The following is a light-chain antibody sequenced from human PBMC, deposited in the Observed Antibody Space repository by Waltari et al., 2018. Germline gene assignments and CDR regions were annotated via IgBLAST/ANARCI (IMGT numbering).Light chain of an antibody. CDR1: QSVLYSSNNNNY. Sequence: DIVMTQSPDSLAVSLGERATINCKSNQSVLYSSNNNNYLAWYQQKQRQPPKLLIYWASTRESGVPDRFSGSGSGTDFTLAISSLQAEDVAVYYCQQYYTTPWTFGQGTKVEI. J-gene: IGKJ1*01. V-gene: IGKV4-1*01. CDR3: QQYYTTPWT. CDR2: WAS.